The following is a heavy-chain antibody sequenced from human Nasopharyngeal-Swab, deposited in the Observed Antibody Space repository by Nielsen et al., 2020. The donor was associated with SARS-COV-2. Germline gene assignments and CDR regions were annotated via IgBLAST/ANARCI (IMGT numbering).Heavy chain of an antibody. V-gene: IGHV3-23*01. CDR1: GFTFSSYA. Sequence: GESLKISCAASGFTFSSYAMSWVRQAPGKGLEWVSAISGSGGSTYYADSVKGRFTISRDNSKNTLYLQMNSLGAEDTAVYYCAKAPAAYYDILIGYYYYGMDVWGQGTTVTVSS. CDR2: ISGSGGST. J-gene: IGHJ6*02. D-gene: IGHD3-9*01. CDR3: AKAPAAYYDILIGYYYYGMDV.